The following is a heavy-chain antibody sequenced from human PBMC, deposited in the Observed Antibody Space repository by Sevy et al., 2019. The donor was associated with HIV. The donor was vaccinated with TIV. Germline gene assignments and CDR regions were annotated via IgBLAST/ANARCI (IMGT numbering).Heavy chain of an antibody. CDR3: ARAGDSSGFNSFDI. V-gene: IGHV5-51*01. CDR1: GYSFTTYW. CDR2: IYPADSDT. D-gene: IGHD3-22*01. Sequence: GGSLRLSCRGSGYSFTTYWIGWVRQMPGKGLEWMGIIYPADSDTGYSPSFQGQVTISADKSISTVYLQWSSLKASDTAMYYCARAGDSSGFNSFDIWGQGTMVTVSS. J-gene: IGHJ3*02.